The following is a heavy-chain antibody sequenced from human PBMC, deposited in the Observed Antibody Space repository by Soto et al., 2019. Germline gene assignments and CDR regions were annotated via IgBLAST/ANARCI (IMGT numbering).Heavy chain of an antibody. D-gene: IGHD6-19*01. V-gene: IGHV3-74*01. CDR1: GFTFSSYW. CDR2: TNSDGSDT. CDR3: ARDRGWSLFDY. Sequence: GGSLRLSCAASGFTFSSYWMYWVRQAPGKGLVWVSRTNSDGSDTSYADSVKGRFTISRDNAKNTLYLQMNSLRAEDTAVYYCARDRGWSLFDYWGQGPLVTVSS. J-gene: IGHJ4*02.